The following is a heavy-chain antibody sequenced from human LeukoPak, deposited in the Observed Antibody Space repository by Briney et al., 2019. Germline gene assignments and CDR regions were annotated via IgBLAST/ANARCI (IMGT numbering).Heavy chain of an antibody. Sequence: GRSLRLSCAASGFTFSSYAMHWVRQAPGKGLEWVAVISYDGSNKYYADSVKGRFTISRDNSKNTLYLQMNSLRAEDTAVYYCAGIVGATYLLAASDIWGQGTMVTVSS. D-gene: IGHD1-26*01. CDR1: GFTFSSYA. CDR3: AGIVGATYLLAASDI. J-gene: IGHJ3*02. V-gene: IGHV3-30-3*01. CDR2: ISYDGSNK.